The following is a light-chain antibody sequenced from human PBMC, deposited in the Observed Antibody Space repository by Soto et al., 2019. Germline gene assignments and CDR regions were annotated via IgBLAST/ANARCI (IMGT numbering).Light chain of an antibody. CDR2: GAS. J-gene: IGKJ1*01. V-gene: IGKV3D-15*01. CDR3: QQYNNWPPT. CDR1: QSVSGN. Sequence: EIVMTQSPATLSVSPGERATLSCRASQSVSGNLAWYQQKPGQAPRLLIYGASTRATGIPARFSGSRSGTELSLSLISLQSEDFAVYYCQQYNNWPPTFGQGTKVEIK.